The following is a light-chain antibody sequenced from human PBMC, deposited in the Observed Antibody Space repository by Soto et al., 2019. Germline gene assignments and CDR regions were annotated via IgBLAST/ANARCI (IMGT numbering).Light chain of an antibody. CDR2: GAS. V-gene: IGKV3-20*01. J-gene: IGKJ1*01. CDR3: QQVVNSLTWT. Sequence: EIVLTQSPGTLSLSPGERATLSCRASQSVSSTYLIWYKQKPGQSPMLLIYGASSRATGVPDRFSGGGSGTDFTLTISRLEPDDFAVYYCQQVVNSLTWTFGQGTKVEIK. CDR1: QSVSSTY.